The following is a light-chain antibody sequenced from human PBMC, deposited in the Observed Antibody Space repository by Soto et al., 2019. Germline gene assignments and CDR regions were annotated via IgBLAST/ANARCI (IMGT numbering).Light chain of an antibody. V-gene: IGLV2-8*01. J-gene: IGLJ1*01. CDR1: SSDVGGYNY. Sequence: QSVLTQPPSASGSPGQSVTISRTGTSSDVGGYNYVSWYQQHPGKAPKLMIYEVSQRPSGVPDRFSGSKSGNTASLTVSGLQAEDEADYYCNSYAGSNNVFGTGTKVTVL. CDR2: EVS. CDR3: NSYAGSNNV.